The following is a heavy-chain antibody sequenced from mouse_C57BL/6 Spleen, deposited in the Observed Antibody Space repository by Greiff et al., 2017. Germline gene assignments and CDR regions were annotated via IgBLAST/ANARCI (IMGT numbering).Heavy chain of an antibody. CDR1: GYTFTSYW. J-gene: IGHJ4*01. Sequence: QVHVKQPGAELVKPGASVKMSCKASGYTFTSYWITWVKQRPGQGLEWIGDIYPGSGSTNYNEKFKSKATLTVDTSSSTAYMQLSSLTSEDSAVYYCAREVLRLLMDYWGQGTSVTVSS. V-gene: IGHV1-55*01. D-gene: IGHD2-12*01. CDR2: IYPGSGST. CDR3: AREVLRLLMDY.